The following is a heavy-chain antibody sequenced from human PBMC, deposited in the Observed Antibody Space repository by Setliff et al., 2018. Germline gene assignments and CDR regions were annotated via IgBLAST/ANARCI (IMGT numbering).Heavy chain of an antibody. Sequence: SVKVSCKASGGTFSSYAISWVRQAPGQGLEWMGGIIPIFGTANYAQKFQGRVTITADESTSTAYVELSSLRSEDTAVYYCARGRDIVGATGGAFDIWGQGTMVTVSS. V-gene: IGHV1-69*13. CDR1: GGTFSSYA. CDR3: ARGRDIVGATGGAFDI. D-gene: IGHD1-26*01. CDR2: IIPIFGTA. J-gene: IGHJ3*02.